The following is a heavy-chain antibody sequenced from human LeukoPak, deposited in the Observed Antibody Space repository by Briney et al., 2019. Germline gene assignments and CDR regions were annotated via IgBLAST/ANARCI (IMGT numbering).Heavy chain of an antibody. CDR2: FDPEDAET. J-gene: IGHJ6*03. CDR3: ARGGRANPYYYYYMDV. D-gene: IGHD3-16*01. Sequence: ASVKVSCKVFGYTLSELSIHWVRQAPGKGLEWMGSFDPEDAETAHAQKFQGRVTMTEDTSTDTAYMELSSLRSEDTAVYYCARGGRANPYYYYYMDVWGKGTTVTISS. V-gene: IGHV1-24*01. CDR1: GYTLSELS.